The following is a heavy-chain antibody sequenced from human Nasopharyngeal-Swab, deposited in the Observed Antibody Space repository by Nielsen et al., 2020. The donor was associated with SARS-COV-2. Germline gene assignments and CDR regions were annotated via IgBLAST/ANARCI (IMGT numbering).Heavy chain of an antibody. Sequence: WIRQPPGKGLEWIGEIYHSGSTNYNPSLKSRVTISVDKSKNQFSLKLSSVTAADTAVYYCARVSPWFGELEDYYYGMDVWGQGTTVTVSS. V-gene: IGHV4-4*02. CDR3: ARVSPWFGELEDYYYGMDV. CDR2: IYHSGST. J-gene: IGHJ6*02. D-gene: IGHD3-10*01.